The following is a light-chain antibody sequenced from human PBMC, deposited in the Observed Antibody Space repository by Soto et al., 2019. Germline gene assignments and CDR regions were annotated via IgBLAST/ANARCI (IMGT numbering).Light chain of an antibody. Sequence: ESVLTHSPAAVPLFPGERAPLSCRASQSIGRSLAWYQQRPGQSPRLLIYDASTRATGIPARFSGSGSGTVFTLTIGSLEPEDFAFYYCQQRSNWPITFGQGTRLEI. CDR2: DAS. CDR1: QSIGRS. V-gene: IGKV3-11*01. J-gene: IGKJ5*01. CDR3: QQRSNWPIT.